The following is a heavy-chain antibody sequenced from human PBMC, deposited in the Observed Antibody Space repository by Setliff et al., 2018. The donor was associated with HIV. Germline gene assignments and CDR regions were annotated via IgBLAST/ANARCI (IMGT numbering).Heavy chain of an antibody. V-gene: IGHV3-64*02. Sequence: GGSLRLSCAASGFTFSSYGMHWVRQAPGKGLEYVSAISNNGGITYYGDSVKGRFNISRDDSKNTLYLQMGSLRPEDMAVYYCARVGEMATIGDFYYYMDDWGEGTTVTVSS. J-gene: IGHJ6*03. CDR2: ISNNGGIT. D-gene: IGHD5-12*01. CDR3: ARVGEMATIGDFYYYMDD. CDR1: GFTFSSYG.